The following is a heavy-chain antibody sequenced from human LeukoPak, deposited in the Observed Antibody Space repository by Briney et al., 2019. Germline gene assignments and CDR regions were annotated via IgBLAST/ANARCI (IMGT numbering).Heavy chain of an antibody. CDR1: GGTFSSYA. CDR3: ARGTYVDTSGYSYGYEVLNYYYYYMDV. V-gene: IGHV1-69*06. J-gene: IGHJ6*03. CDR2: IIPIFGTA. Sequence: ASVKVSCKASGGTFSSYAISWVRQAPGQGLEWMGGIIPIFGTANYAQKFQGRVTITADKSTSTAYMELSSLRSEDTAVYYCARGTYVDTSGYSYGYEVLNYYYYYMDVWGKGTTVTVSS. D-gene: IGHD5-18*01.